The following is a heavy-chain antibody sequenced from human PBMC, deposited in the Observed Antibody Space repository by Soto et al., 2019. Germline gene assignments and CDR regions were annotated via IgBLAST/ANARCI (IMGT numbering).Heavy chain of an antibody. D-gene: IGHD3-22*01. CDR2: FSSSSNTI. J-gene: IGHJ6*02. CDR3: ARFYYDSSGYLPSPYYYYYGMDV. Sequence: GGAPRLSCAAPGFTFRTYNLNLGRPAPGKGPEGISYFSSSSNTIYYADSVKGRFTIPRDNAKNSLYLQMNSLRAEDTAVYYCARFYYDSSGYLPSPYYYYYGMDVWGQGTTVTVSS. CDR1: GFTFRTYN. V-gene: IGHV3-48*01.